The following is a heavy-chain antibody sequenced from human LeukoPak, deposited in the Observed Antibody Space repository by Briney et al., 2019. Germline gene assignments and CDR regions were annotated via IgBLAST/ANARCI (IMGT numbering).Heavy chain of an antibody. J-gene: IGHJ4*02. CDR2: IIPIFGTA. CDR3: ASSRSGSYYVPFDY. V-gene: IGHV1-69*01. Sequence: SVKVSCKASGGTFSSYAISRVRQAPGQGLEWMGGIIPIFGTANYAQKFQGRVTITADESTSTAYMELSSLRSEDTAVYYCASSRSGSYYVPFDYWGQGTLVTVSS. CDR1: GGTFSSYA. D-gene: IGHD1-26*01.